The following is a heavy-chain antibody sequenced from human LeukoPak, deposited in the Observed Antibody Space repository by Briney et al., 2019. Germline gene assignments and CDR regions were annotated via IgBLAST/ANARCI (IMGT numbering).Heavy chain of an antibody. D-gene: IGHD6-13*01. CDR2: IYYSGST. V-gene: IGHV4-59*01. J-gene: IGHJ3*02. CDR3: AREGIAAAGMNAFDI. CDR1: GGSISSNY. Sequence: PSETLSLTCTVSGGSISSNYWTWIRQPPGKGLEWIGYIYYSGSTNYNPSLKGRVTISIDTSKTQFSLKLSSVTAADTAVYYCAREGIAAAGMNAFDIWGQGTMVTVSS.